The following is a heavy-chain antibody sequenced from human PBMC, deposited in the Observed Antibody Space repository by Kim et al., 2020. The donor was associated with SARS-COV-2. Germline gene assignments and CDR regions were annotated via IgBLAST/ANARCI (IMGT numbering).Heavy chain of an antibody. CDR2: T. CDR3: ARDRRGGYYRY. D-gene: IGHD3-22*01. J-gene: IGHJ4*02. Sequence: TNYAQKLQGRVTMTTDTSTSTAYMELRSLRSDDTAVYYCARDRRGGYYRYWGQGTLVTVSS. V-gene: IGHV1-18*01.